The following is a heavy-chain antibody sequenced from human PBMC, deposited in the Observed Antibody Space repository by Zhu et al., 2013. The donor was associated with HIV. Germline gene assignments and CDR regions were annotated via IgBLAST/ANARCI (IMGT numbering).Heavy chain of an antibody. J-gene: IGHJ6*03. Sequence: QVQLQESGPGLVKPSETLSLTCTVSGGSISSSSYYWGWIRQPPGKGLEWIGSIYYSGSTYYNPSLKSQVTISVDTSKNQFSLKLSSVTAADTAVYYCLGDYGQPYYYYYMDVWGKGTTVTVSS. D-gene: IGHD3-10*01. V-gene: IGHV4-39*07. CDR2: IYYSGST. CDR1: GGSISSSSYY. CDR3: LGDYGQPYYYYYMDV.